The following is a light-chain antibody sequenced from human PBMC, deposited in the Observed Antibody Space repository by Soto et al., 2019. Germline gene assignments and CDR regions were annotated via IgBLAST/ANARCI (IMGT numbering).Light chain of an antibody. V-gene: IGKV3-20*01. Sequence: EIVLTQSPGTLSLSPGERATLSCRASQTVDSNYFAWHQQKPGQAPRLLIYDVSTRATGIPDRFSGSGSGTDFTLTISRLEPEDFAVYYCLQYGRSPHTFGGGTKVEIK. CDR2: DVS. CDR1: QTVDSNY. J-gene: IGKJ4*01. CDR3: LQYGRSPHT.